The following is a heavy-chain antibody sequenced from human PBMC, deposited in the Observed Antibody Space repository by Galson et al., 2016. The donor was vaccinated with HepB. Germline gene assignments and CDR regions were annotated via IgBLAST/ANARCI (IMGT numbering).Heavy chain of an antibody. CDR3: ARYTVDTALDY. CDR2: ISRSGDST. Sequence: SLRLSCAASGFTFRNYGMTWVRQAPGKGLEVVSSISRSGDSTDYADSVKGRFTISRDNSKNTLYLQMNSLRAEDTAVYYCARYTVDTALDYWGQGTLVTVSS. CDR1: GFTFRNYG. J-gene: IGHJ4*02. V-gene: IGHV3-23*01. D-gene: IGHD5-18*01.